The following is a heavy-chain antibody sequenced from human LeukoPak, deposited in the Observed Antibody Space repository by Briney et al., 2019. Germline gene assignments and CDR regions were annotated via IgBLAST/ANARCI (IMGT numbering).Heavy chain of an antibody. CDR3: ARDRRDGYNPFDY. D-gene: IGHD5-24*01. V-gene: IGHV1-3*03. CDR1: GYTFTGYA. J-gene: IGHJ4*02. CDR2: INAGNGNT. Sequence: ASVKVSCKASGYTFTGYAMHWVRQAPGQRLEWMGCINAGNGNTKYSQEFQGRVTITRDTSASTAYMELSSLRSEDMAVYYCARDRRDGYNPFDYWGQGTLVTVSS.